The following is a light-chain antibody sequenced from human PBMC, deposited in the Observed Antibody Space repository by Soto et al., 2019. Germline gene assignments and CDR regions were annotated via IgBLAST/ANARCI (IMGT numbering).Light chain of an antibody. V-gene: IGLV2-8*01. Sequence: QSVLTQPPSASGSPGQSVALSCTGTSSDLGTYNWVSWYLQHPGKAPQLLIYDVSTRPSGVSNRFSGSKSGNTASLTISGLQAEDEADYYCSLYAGGDNVIFGGGTQLTVL. CDR3: SLYAGGDNVI. J-gene: IGLJ2*01. CDR1: SSDLGTYNW. CDR2: DVS.